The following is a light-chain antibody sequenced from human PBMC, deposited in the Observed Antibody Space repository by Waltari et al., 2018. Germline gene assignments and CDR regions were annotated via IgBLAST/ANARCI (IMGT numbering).Light chain of an antibody. CDR2: GAS. J-gene: IGKJ1*01. CDR1: RSVSRA. CDR3: QHYLRLPVT. Sequence: SCMASRSVSRALAWYQQKPVQAPRRLIYGASTRATGIPDRFSGSGSGTDFSLTISRLEPDDFAVYYCQHYLRLPVTFGQGTTVEI. V-gene: IGKV3-20*01.